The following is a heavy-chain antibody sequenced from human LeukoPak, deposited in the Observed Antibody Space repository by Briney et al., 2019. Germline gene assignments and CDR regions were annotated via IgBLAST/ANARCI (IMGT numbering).Heavy chain of an antibody. J-gene: IGHJ4*02. CDR1: GFTFSAYW. D-gene: IGHD6-19*01. CDR3: ARVGKNGWDFDH. CDR2: IIEGGDVK. Sequence: GGSLRLSCAASGFTFSAYWMTWVRQAPGKGLAWVANIIEGGDVKYYVDPVKGRFTISRDNTKNSLYLQMTSLRADDTAVYYCARVGKNGWDFDHWGQGTLVTVPS. V-gene: IGHV3-7*01.